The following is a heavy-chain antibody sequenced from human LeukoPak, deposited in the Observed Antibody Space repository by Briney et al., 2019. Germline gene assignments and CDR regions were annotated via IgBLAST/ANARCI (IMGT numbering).Heavy chain of an antibody. D-gene: IGHD3-22*01. CDR3: ARHSGGYYDSSGYYPLHY. CDR1: GDSISSYY. CDR2: IYYSGST. J-gene: IGHJ4*02. V-gene: IGHV4-59*08. Sequence: SETLSLTCTVSGDSISSYYWSWIRQPPGKGLEWIGYIYYSGSTNHNPSLKSRVTISVDTSKNQFSLKLSSVTAADTAVYYCARHSGGYYDSSGYYPLHYWGQGTLVTVSP.